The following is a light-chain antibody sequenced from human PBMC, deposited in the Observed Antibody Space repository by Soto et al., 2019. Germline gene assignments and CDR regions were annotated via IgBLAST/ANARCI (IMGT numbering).Light chain of an antibody. Sequence: EIVLTQSPGTLSLSPGERATLSCRASQGVRNTYLAWYQQKPGQAPRLLVSGASSRATGIPDRYSGSGSGTDFTLTINRLEPEDFAVYFCQPYGESPPTFGGGTKVEIK. V-gene: IGKV3-20*01. CDR3: QPYGESPPT. CDR2: GAS. CDR1: QGVRNTY. J-gene: IGKJ4*01.